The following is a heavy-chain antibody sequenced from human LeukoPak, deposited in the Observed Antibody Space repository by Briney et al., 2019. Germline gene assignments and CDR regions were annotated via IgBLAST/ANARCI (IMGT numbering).Heavy chain of an antibody. CDR3: AKEGYSSSWYWGDSYYYGMDV. CDR1: GFTFSSYG. CDR2: ISYDGSNK. V-gene: IGHV3-30*18. J-gene: IGHJ6*04. Sequence: GGSLRLSCAASGFTFSSYGMHWVRQAPGKGLEWVAVISYDGSNKYYADSVKGRFTISRDNSKNTLYLQMNSLRAEDTAAYYCAKEGYSSSWYWGDSYYYGMDVWGKGTTVTVSS. D-gene: IGHD6-13*01.